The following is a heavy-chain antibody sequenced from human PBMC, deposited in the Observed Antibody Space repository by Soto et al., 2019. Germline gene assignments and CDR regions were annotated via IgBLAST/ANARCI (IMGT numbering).Heavy chain of an antibody. CDR2: ISAYNGNT. Sequence: ASVKVSCKASGYTFTSYGISWVRQAPGQGLEWMGWISAYNGNTNYAQKLQGRVTMTTDTSTSTAYMELRSLRSDDTAVYYRARGYCSGGSCYVWLDPWGQGTLVTVSS. D-gene: IGHD2-15*01. CDR1: GYTFTSYG. V-gene: IGHV1-18*01. J-gene: IGHJ5*02. CDR3: ARGYCSGGSCYVWLDP.